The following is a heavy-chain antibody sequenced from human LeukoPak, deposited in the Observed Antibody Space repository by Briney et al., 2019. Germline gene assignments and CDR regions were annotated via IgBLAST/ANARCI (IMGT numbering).Heavy chain of an antibody. Sequence: ASVKVSCKASGYTFTSYGISWVRQAPGQGLEWMGWINAGNGNTKYSQKFQGRVTITRDTSASTAYMELSSLRSEDTAVYYCARVGGWYWVYFDYWGQGTLVTVSS. D-gene: IGHD6-19*01. J-gene: IGHJ4*02. V-gene: IGHV1-3*01. CDR2: INAGNGNT. CDR1: GYTFTSYG. CDR3: ARVGGWYWVYFDY.